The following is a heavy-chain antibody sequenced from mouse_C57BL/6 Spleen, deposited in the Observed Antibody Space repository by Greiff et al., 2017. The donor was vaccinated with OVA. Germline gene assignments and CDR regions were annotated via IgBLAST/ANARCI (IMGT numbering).Heavy chain of an antibody. CDR2: IDPSDSYT. Sequence: QVQLQQPGAELVMPGASVKLSCKASGYTFTSYWMHWVKQRPGQGLEWIGEIDPSDSYTNYNQKFKGKSTLNVDKSSSTAYMQLSSLASEDSAVYYCARSGGNYENAMDYWGQGTSVTVSS. V-gene: IGHV1-69*01. J-gene: IGHJ4*01. CDR1: GYTFTSYW. CDR3: ARSGGNYENAMDY. D-gene: IGHD2-1*01.